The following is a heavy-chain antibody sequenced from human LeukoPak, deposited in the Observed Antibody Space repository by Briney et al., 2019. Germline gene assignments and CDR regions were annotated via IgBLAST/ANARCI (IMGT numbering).Heavy chain of an antibody. Sequence: GGSLRLSCAASGFTLSSSAMNWVRQAPGKGLEWVSSINNVGSHIYYAGSVKGRFTISRDNTKNSLYLQMNSLRAEDTAVYYCSRDPTYYLRYGYFDYWGQEALVTVSS. J-gene: IGHJ4*02. CDR3: SRDPTYYLRYGYFDY. V-gene: IGHV3-21*01. CDR1: GFTLSSSA. D-gene: IGHD1-26*01. CDR2: INNVGSHI.